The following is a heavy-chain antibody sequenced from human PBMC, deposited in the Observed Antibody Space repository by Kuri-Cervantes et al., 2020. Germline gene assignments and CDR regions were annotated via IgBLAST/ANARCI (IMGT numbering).Heavy chain of an antibody. Sequence: GGSLRLSCAASGFTFGSYAMHWVRQAPGKGLEWVAVISYDGSNKYYADSVKGRFTISRDNSKNTLYLQMNSLRAEDTAVYYCVRMGSGSYAQLHPYYYYYYGMDVWGQGTTVTVSS. D-gene: IGHD3-10*01. CDR3: VRMGSGSYAQLHPYYYYYYGMDV. CDR1: GFTFGSYA. J-gene: IGHJ6*02. V-gene: IGHV3-30-3*01. CDR2: ISYDGSNK.